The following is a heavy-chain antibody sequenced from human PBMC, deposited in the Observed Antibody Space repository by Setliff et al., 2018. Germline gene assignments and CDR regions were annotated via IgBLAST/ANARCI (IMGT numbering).Heavy chain of an antibody. CDR1: GVSITTFY. D-gene: IGHD3-22*01. V-gene: IGHV4-59*12. CDR3: ARVDDVGSGYENWIDP. CDR2: ITYSGSA. J-gene: IGHJ5*02. Sequence: TPSETLSLTCNVSGVSITTFYWTWIRQPPGKGLEWIGFITYSGSANYHPSLKSRVTISLDTSKNQFSLKLSSVTAADTAVYYCARVDDVGSGYENWIDPWGRGTLVTVSS.